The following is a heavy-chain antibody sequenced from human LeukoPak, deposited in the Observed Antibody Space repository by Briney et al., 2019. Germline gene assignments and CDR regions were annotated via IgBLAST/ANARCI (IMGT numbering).Heavy chain of an antibody. J-gene: IGHJ6*03. CDR2: INHSGST. V-gene: IGHV4-39*01. D-gene: IGHD3-16*01. CDR3: ARHWDYYYYYMDV. Sequence: SETLSLTCTVSGGSISSGGYYWSWIRQPPGKGLEWIGEINHSGSTNYNPSLKSRVTISVDTSKNQFSLKLSSVTAADTAVYYCARHWDYYYYYMDVWGKGTTVTVSS. CDR1: GGSISSGGYY.